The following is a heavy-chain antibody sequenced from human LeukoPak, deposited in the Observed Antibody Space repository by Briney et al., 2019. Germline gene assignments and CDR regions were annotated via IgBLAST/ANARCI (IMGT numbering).Heavy chain of an antibody. CDR2: IRYDGSNK. CDR1: GFTSSSYG. V-gene: IGHV3-30*02. D-gene: IGHD3-3*01. Sequence: GGSLRLSCAAPGFTSSSYGMHWVRQAPGKGLEWVAFIRYDGSNKYYADSVKGRFTISRDNSKNTLYLQMNSLRAEDTAVYYCAKEGLDLDFWSGYYIDYWGQGTLVTVSS. J-gene: IGHJ4*02. CDR3: AKEGLDLDFWSGYYIDY.